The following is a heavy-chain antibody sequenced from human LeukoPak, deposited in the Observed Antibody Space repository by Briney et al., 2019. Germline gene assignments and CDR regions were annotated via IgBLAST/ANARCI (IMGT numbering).Heavy chain of an antibody. CDR1: GGSISSGSYY. CDR2: IHTSGST. D-gene: IGHD1-26*01. Sequence: PSETLSLTCTVSGGSISSGSYYWNWIRQPAGKGLEWIGRIHTSGSTNDNPSLKSRVTISVDPSKNQFSLKLSSVTAADTAVYYCARAYRGSYYFDYWGQGTLVTVSS. J-gene: IGHJ4*02. V-gene: IGHV4-61*02. CDR3: ARAYRGSYYFDY.